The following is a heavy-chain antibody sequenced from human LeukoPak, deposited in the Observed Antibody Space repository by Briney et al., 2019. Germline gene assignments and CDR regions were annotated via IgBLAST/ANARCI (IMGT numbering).Heavy chain of an antibody. CDR3: ATRPVKDYYGMDV. CDR2: INHSGST. J-gene: IGHJ6*02. Sequence: PSETLSLTCAVYGGSFSGYYWSWIRQPPGKGLEWIGEINHSGSTNYNPSLKSRVTISVDTSKNQFSLKLSSVTAADTAVYYCATRPVKDYYGMDVWGQGTTVTVSS. V-gene: IGHV4-34*01. CDR1: GGSFSGYY.